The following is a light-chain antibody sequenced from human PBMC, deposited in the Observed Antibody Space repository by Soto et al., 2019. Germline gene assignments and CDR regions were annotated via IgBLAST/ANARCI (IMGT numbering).Light chain of an antibody. J-gene: IGKJ1*01. CDR1: QSVSSN. V-gene: IGKV3-15*01. CDR2: GAS. Sequence: ETVLTQSPATLSVSPGERATLSCRASQSVSSNLAWYQQKPGQAPRLLIYGASTRATGIPARFSGSGSGTEFTLTISSLQSEDFAVHYCQHYNSWPRWTFGQGTQVEI. CDR3: QHYNSWPRWT.